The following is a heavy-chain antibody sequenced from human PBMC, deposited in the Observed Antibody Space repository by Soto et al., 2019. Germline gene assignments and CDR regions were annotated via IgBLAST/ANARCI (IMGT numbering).Heavy chain of an antibody. V-gene: IGHV4-59*01. D-gene: IGHD6-19*01. J-gene: IGHJ4*01. CDR2: VYFSGST. CDR1: GDSINGYY. Sequence: QERLQESGPGLVKPSETLSLTCSVSGDSINGYYWNWIRQPPGTGLEWLGNVYFSGSTHYNPSLEARLTISGDTSKKQISRKRMSVTAADTAVYYFARQEAVPGTYFDSWGHGPLFSASS. CDR3: ARQEAVPGTYFDS.